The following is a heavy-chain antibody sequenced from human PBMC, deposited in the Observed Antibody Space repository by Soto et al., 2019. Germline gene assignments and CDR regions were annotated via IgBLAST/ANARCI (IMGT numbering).Heavy chain of an antibody. D-gene: IGHD4-17*01. CDR3: EKKKLILYGDYWGYYFDY. J-gene: IGHJ4*02. CDR2: ISGSGGST. Sequence: PGGSLRLSCAASGFTFSSYAMSWVRQAPGKGLEWVSAISGSGGSTYYADSVKGRFTISRDNSKNTLYLQMNSLRAEDTAVYYCEKKKLILYGDYWGYYFDYWGQGTLVTVSS. V-gene: IGHV3-23*01. CDR1: GFTFSSYA.